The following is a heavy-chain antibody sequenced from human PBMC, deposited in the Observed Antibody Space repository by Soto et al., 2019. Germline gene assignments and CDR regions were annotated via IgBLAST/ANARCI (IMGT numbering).Heavy chain of an antibody. D-gene: IGHD2-2*01. CDR2: ISAYNGNT. V-gene: IGHV1-18*01. CDR1: GYTFASYG. Sequence: ASVKVSCKASGYTFASYGISWVRQAPGQGLDWMGWISAYNGNTNYAQKFQGRVTMTTDTFTRTAYMEVRSLRSDDTAVYYCAREGTCSSTSCPTYFSFGMDVWG. CDR3: AREGTCSSTSCPTYFSFGMDV. J-gene: IGHJ6*02.